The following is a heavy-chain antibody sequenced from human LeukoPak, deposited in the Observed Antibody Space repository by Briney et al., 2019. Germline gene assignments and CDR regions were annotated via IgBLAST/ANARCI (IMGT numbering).Heavy chain of an antibody. CDR1: GGSFSGYY. V-gene: IGHV4-34*01. D-gene: IGHD4-17*01. Sequence: PSETLSLTCAVYGGSFSGYYGSWIRQPPGKGLEWIGEINHSGSTNYNPSLKSRVTISVDTSKNQFSLKLSSVTAADTAVYYCARGSDYGDYSGKYYFDYWGQGTLVTVSS. CDR2: INHSGST. CDR3: ARGSDYGDYSGKYYFDY. J-gene: IGHJ4*02.